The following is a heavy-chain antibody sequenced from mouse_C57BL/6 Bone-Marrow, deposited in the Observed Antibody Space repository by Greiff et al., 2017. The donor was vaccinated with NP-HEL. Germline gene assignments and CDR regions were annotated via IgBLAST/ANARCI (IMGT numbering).Heavy chain of an antibody. D-gene: IGHD1-1*01. CDR3: ARYHDGSRGWYFDV. CDR1: GYTFTSYW. Sequence: QVQLQQPGADLVKPGASVKLSCKASGYTFTSYWMHWVKQRPGRGLEWIGRIDPNSGGTKFNEKFKTKATLTVDKPSSTAYMQLSSLTSEDSSVYYCARYHDGSRGWYFDVWGTGTTVTVSS. J-gene: IGHJ1*03. CDR2: IDPNSGGT. V-gene: IGHV1-72*01.